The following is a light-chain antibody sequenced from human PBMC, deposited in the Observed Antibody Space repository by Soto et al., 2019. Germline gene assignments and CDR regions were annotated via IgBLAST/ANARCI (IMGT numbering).Light chain of an antibody. Sequence: EIVLTQSPGTLSSSPGEGVTLSCRASETIRSNYLAWYQKKPGQAPRLLIFGASTRATGIPGKFSGSGSGTDFTLTISSLEPEDFAEYSCQQYGSSPPDTFGPGT. CDR2: GAS. J-gene: IGKJ3*01. V-gene: IGKV3-20*01. CDR1: ETIRSNY. CDR3: QQYGSSPPDT.